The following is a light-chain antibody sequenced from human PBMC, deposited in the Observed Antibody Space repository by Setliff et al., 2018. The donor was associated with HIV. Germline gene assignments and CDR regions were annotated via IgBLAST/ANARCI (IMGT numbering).Light chain of an antibody. V-gene: IGLV8-61*01. Sequence: QAVVTQEPSFSVSPGETVTLTCGLNSGSVSSTYYPSWYQQTPGRAPRTLIYSTNSRSSGVPDRFSGSILGNKAALTITGAQAHDESDYYCVLYMGSGNWMFGGGTKVTVL. CDR3: VLYMGSGNWM. CDR1: SGSVSSTYY. CDR2: STN. J-gene: IGLJ3*02.